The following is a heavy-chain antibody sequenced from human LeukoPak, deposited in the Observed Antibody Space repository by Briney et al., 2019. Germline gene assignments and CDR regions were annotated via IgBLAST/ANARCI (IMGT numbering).Heavy chain of an antibody. J-gene: IGHJ6*03. D-gene: IGHD3-22*01. CDR1: GYSFTSYW. Sequence: GESLKIFCKGSGYSFTSYWIGWVRQMPGKGLEWMGIIYPGDSDTRYSPSFQGQVTISADKSISTAYLQWSSLKASDTAMYYCARHRTYYYDSSGSPYYYYMDVWGKGTTVTVSS. V-gene: IGHV5-51*01. CDR3: ARHRTYYYDSSGSPYYYYMDV. CDR2: IYPGDSDT.